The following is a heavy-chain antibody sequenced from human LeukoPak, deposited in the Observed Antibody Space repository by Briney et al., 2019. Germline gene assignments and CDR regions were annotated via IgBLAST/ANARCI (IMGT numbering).Heavy chain of an antibody. J-gene: IGHJ5*02. CDR3: ARGLDTAMVYNWFDP. D-gene: IGHD5-18*01. V-gene: IGHV4-59*08. CDR1: GGSISSYY. CDR2: IYYSGST. Sequence: PSETLSLTCTVSGGSISSYYWSWIRQPPGKGLEWIGYIYYSGSTNHNPSLKSRVTISVDTSKNQFSLKLSSVTAADTAVYYCARGLDTAMVYNWFDPWGQGTLVTASS.